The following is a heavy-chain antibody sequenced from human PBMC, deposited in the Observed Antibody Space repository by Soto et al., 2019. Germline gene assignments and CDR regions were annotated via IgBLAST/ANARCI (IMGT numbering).Heavy chain of an antibody. CDR2: IYYSGST. J-gene: IGHJ6*03. CDR3: ASCSGGSCYSYYMDV. D-gene: IGHD2-15*01. CDR1: GGSISSYY. Sequence: SETLSLTCTVSGGSISSYYWSWIRQPPGKGLEWIGYIYYSGSTNYNPSLKSRVTISVDTSENQFSLKLSSVTAADTAVYYCASCSGGSCYSYYMDVWGKGTTVTVSS. V-gene: IGHV4-59*01.